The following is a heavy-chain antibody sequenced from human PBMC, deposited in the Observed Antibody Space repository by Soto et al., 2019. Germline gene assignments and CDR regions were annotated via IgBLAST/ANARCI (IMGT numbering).Heavy chain of an antibody. CDR2: ISGSGGST. D-gene: IGHD6-13*01. CDR3: AKSSSQFYYYYYGMDV. CDR1: GFTFSSYA. J-gene: IGHJ6*02. Sequence: PGGSLRLSCAASGFTFSSYAMSWVRQAPGKGLEWVSAISGSGGSTYYADSVKGRFTISRDNSKNTLYLQMNSLRAEDTAVYYCAKSSSQFYYYYYGMDVWGQGTTVTVSS. V-gene: IGHV3-23*01.